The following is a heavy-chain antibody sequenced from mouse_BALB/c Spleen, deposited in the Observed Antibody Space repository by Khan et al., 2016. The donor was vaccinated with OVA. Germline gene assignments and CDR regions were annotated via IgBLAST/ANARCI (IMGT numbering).Heavy chain of an antibody. CDR3: ARTARIKY. Sequence: EVQLQESGPGLVKPSQSLSLTCTVTGYSITSGYGWNWIRQFPGNKLEWMGYISYRGSTNYNPSRKSRISNTRDTSKNQFFMQLNSVATEDTATSYCARTARIKYWSQGTTLTVSS. CDR1: GYSITSGYG. V-gene: IGHV3-2*02. D-gene: IGHD1-2*01. J-gene: IGHJ2*01. CDR2: ISYRGST.